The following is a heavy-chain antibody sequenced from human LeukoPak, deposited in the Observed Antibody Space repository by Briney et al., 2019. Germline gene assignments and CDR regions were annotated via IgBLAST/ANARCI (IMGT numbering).Heavy chain of an antibody. V-gene: IGHV3-7*03. CDR2: INLDGREK. J-gene: IGHJ4*02. CDR3: ARSPRYYFDY. CDR1: GFTFSSYW. Sequence: GGSLRLSCAASGFTFSSYWMSWVRQAPGKGLEWVANINLDGREKYYVASVKGRFTISRDNAKNSLYLQMNSLRAEDTAVYYCARSPRYYFDYWGQGTLVTVSS.